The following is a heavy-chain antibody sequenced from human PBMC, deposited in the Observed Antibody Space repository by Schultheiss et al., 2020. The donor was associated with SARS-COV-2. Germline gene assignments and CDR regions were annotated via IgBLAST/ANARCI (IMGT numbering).Heavy chain of an antibody. CDR3: ARGGEGYYYYGMDV. D-gene: IGHD2-21*01. CDR1: GFTFSSYW. V-gene: IGHV4-34*01. J-gene: IGHJ6*02. Sequence: GSLRLSCAASGFTFSSYWMHWVRQAPGKGLEWIGEINHSGSTNYNPSLKSRVTISVDTSKNQFSLKLSSVTAADTAVYYCARGGEGYYYYGMDVWGQGTTVTVSS. CDR2: INHSGST.